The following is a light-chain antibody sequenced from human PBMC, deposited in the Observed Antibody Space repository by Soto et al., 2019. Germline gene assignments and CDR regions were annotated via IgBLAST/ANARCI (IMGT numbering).Light chain of an antibody. V-gene: IGKV3-15*01. Sequence: EIVMTQSPATLSVSPGERATLSCRASQSVSSNLAWYQQKPGQAPRLLIYGASTRATAIPARFSGSGSGTEFTLTISSLQSEDFALYYRQQYNNWPPYTFGQGTKLEIK. CDR3: QQYNNWPPYT. J-gene: IGKJ2*01. CDR2: GAS. CDR1: QSVSSN.